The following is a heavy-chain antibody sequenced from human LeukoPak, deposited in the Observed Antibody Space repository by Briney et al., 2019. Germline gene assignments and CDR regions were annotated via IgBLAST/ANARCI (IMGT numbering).Heavy chain of an antibody. V-gene: IGHV1-18*01. J-gene: IGHJ6*03. CDR3: ARKLGYYYYMDV. CDR2: ISTYNDNT. Sequence: ASVKVSCKASGYTFTSYGVSWVRQAPGQGLEWMGWISTYNDNTNYAQKLQGRATMTTDTSTSTAYMELRSLRSDDTAVYYCARKLGYYYYMDVWGKGTTVTVSS. D-gene: IGHD4-23*01. CDR1: GYTFTSYG.